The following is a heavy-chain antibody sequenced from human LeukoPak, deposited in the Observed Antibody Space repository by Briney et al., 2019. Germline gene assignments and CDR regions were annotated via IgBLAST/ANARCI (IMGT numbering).Heavy chain of an antibody. CDR2: ISYDGSNK. CDR3: ARVLITMIVVVSGDAFDI. CDR1: GFTFSSYA. Sequence: GGSLRLSCAASGFTFSSYAMHWVRQAPGKGLEWVAVISYDGSNKYYADSVKGRSIISRDNSKNTLYLQMNSLRAEDTAVYYCARVLITMIVVVSGDAFDIWGQGTMVTVSS. D-gene: IGHD3-22*01. V-gene: IGHV3-30-3*01. J-gene: IGHJ3*02.